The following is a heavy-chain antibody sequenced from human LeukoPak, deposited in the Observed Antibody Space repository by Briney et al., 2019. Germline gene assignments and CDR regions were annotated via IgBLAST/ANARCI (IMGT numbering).Heavy chain of an antibody. CDR2: IYYSGST. D-gene: IGHD6-13*01. Sequence: SETLSLTCAVYGGSFSGYYWSWIRQPPGKGLEWIGYIYYSGSTNYNPSLKSRVTISVDTSKNQFSLKLSSVTAADTAVYYCARVYGYSSSWPPGGYYYMDVWGKGTTVTVSS. CDR1: GGSFSGYY. J-gene: IGHJ6*03. V-gene: IGHV4-59*01. CDR3: ARVYGYSSSWPPGGYYYMDV.